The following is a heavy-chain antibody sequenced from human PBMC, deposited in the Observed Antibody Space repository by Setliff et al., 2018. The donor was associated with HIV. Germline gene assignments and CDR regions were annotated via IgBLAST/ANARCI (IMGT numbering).Heavy chain of an antibody. CDR3: VRPSFGIGGGSMFDS. J-gene: IGHJ4*02. V-gene: IGHV4-34*01. CDR1: GGSFSGFY. D-gene: IGHD3-3*01. Sequence: SETLSLTCAVYGGSFSGFYWSWIRQPPGKGLEWIASIHYGGSVFYNPSLRSRVTLSVGTSKKHFFLNLSFATTADTAVYYCVRPSFGIGGGSMFDSWGQGIVVTVSS. CDR2: IHYGGSV.